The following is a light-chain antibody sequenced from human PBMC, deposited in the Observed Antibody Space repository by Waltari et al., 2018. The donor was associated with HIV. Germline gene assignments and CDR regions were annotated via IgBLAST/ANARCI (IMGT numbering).Light chain of an antibody. CDR1: SSHIENDN. Sequence: QSFLTQPPSASGTPGQTVTISCSGISSHIENDNLYWYQQLPGMTPKLLIYKNFLRPSGVPDRFAASKSGTSASLTISGLRSADEADYYCVGWDSSLSAYVFGAGTKVAVL. V-gene: IGLV1-47*01. CDR2: KNF. CDR3: VGWDSSLSAYV. J-gene: IGLJ1*01.